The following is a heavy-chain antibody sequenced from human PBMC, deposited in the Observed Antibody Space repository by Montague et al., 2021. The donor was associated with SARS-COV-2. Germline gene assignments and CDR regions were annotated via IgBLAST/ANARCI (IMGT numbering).Heavy chain of an antibody. V-gene: IGHV4-59*08. CDR3: ARHVRDLLPFDH. J-gene: IGHJ4*02. CDR2: LYYSGST. CDR1: GGSINNFH. Sequence: SETLSLTCIVSGGSINNFHWSWIRQPPGKGLEWIGYLYYSGSTKYNPSLRSRATISLDTSKKQFSLKVHSVTAADTAVYYCARHVRDLLPFDHWGQGTLVTVSS. D-gene: IGHD1-26*01.